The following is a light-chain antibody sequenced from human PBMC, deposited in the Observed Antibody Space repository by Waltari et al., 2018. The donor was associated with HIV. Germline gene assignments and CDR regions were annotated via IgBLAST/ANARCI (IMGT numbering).Light chain of an antibody. CDR3: CSYAGSSNWV. J-gene: IGLJ3*02. CDR1: SSDVWSYNL. CDR2: EGI. V-gene: IGLV2-23*01. Sequence: QSALTQPASVSGSPGQSITISCTGSSSDVWSYNLVSWYQQHPGKAPKLMIYEGINRPSGISNRFSGSKSGNTASLTISGLQAEDEADYYCCSYAGSSNWVFGGGTKLTVL.